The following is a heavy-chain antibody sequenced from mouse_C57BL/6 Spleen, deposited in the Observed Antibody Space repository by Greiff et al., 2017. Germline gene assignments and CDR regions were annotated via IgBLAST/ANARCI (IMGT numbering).Heavy chain of an antibody. Sequence: QVQLKESGPELVKPGASVKISCKASGYAFSSSWMNWVKQRPGKGLEWIGRIYPGDGDTNYNGKFKGKATLTADKSSSTAYMQLSSLTSEDSAVYFCANYGNYVGDWYFDVWGTGTTVTVSS. CDR1: GYAFSSSW. V-gene: IGHV1-82*01. J-gene: IGHJ1*03. CDR3: ANYGNYVGDWYFDV. D-gene: IGHD2-1*01. CDR2: IYPGDGDT.